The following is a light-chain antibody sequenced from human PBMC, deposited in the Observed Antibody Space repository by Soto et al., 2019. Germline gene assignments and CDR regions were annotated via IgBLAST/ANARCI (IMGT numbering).Light chain of an antibody. CDR3: RQYSSYPWT. CDR2: KVS. J-gene: IGKJ1*01. Sequence: DIQMTQSPSTLSASVGDRVTITCRDSLSVNIWLAWFQQKPGKAPKFMIYKVSSLESGVPSRFSGSGSGTEFTLTISILEPDDFATYYCRQYSSYPWTFGLGTRVEIK. V-gene: IGKV1-5*03. CDR1: LSVNIW.